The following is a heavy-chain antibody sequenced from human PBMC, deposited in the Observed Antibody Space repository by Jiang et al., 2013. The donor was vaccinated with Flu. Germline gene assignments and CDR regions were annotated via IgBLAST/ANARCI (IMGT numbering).Heavy chain of an antibody. D-gene: IGHD3-16*01. J-gene: IGHJ6*02. CDR1: GGSVSSGSYY. CDR2: IYYSGST. CDR3: ARDRVDEGVYYYYYGMDV. Sequence: GSGLVKPSETLSLTCTVSGGSVSSGSYYWSWIRQPPGKGLEWIGYIYYSGSTNYNPSLKSRVTISVDTSKNQFSLKLSSVTAADTAVYYCARDRVDEGVYYYYYGMDVWGQGTTVTVSS. V-gene: IGHV4-61*01.